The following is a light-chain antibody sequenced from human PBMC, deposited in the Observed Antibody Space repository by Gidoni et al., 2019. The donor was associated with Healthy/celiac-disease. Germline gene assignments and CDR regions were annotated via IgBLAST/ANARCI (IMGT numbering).Light chain of an antibody. Sequence: ETALTQSPATLSSSAGERATITCRSSKSYSSYVAWYQQKPGQAPMLLIEDASNRATGIPARFSGSGSGTDFTLTISSLEPEDFAVYYCQQRSNWPPIFTFGPGTKVEIK. CDR2: DAS. CDR3: QQRSNWPPIFT. V-gene: IGKV3-11*01. J-gene: IGKJ3*01. CDR1: KSYSSY.